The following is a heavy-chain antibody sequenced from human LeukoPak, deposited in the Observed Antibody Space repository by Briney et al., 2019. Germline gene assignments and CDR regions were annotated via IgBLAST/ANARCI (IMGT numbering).Heavy chain of an antibody. V-gene: IGHV1-2*02. Sequence: ASVKVSCKASGYTFTGYYMHWVRQAPGQGLEWMGWINPNSGGTNYAQKFQGRVTMTRDTSISTAYMELSRLRSDDTAVYYCASEAMGSITLVRGVMDYWGQGTLVTVSS. CDR3: ASEAMGSITLVRGVMDY. J-gene: IGHJ4*02. CDR2: INPNSGGT. D-gene: IGHD3-10*01. CDR1: GYTFTGYY.